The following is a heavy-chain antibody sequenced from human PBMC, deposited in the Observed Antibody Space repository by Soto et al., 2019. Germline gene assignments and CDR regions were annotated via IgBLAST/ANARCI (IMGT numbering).Heavy chain of an antibody. V-gene: IGHV6-1*01. CDR2: TYYRSQWYN. D-gene: IGHD6-6*01. J-gene: IGHJ6*02. Sequence: SQTLSLTCAISGDSVSSNSGVWNWIRQSPSRGLEWLGRTYYRSQWYNDYAASVQSRIIINPDTSKNQFSLQLNSVTPEDTAVYYCVKQSSNNYYYHGMDVWGQGITVTVSS. CDR3: VKQSSNNYYYHGMDV. CDR1: GDSVSSNSGV.